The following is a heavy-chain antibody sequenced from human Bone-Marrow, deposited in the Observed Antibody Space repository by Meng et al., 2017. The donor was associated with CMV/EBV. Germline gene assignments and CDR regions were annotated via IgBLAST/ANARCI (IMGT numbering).Heavy chain of an antibody. CDR1: GFTVSSNY. CDR3: TRVAYDYGAPIHLDY. J-gene: IGHJ4*02. D-gene: IGHD4-17*01. V-gene: IGHV3-53*01. CDR2: IYSGGST. Sequence: GESLKISCAASGFTVSSNYMSWVRQAPGKGLEWVSVIYSGGSTYYADSVKGRFTISRDNSKNTLYLQMNSLKTEDTAVYYCTRVAYDYGAPIHLDYWGQGTLVTVSS.